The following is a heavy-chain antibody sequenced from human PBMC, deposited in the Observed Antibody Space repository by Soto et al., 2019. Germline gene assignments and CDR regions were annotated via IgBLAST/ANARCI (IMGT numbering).Heavy chain of an antibody. J-gene: IGHJ4*02. CDR3: ANLWYQLRGDC. CDR1: GFPFGSYA. D-gene: IGHD2-2*01. Sequence: GGSLRLSCASFGFPFGSYAMSWVRQAPGKGLEWVSTITYDGGITYYATSVKGRFTISRDNSKNTLYLHMNGLRAEDTAVYYCANLWYQLRGDCWGQGTLVTVSS. V-gene: IGHV3-23*01. CDR2: ITYDGGIT.